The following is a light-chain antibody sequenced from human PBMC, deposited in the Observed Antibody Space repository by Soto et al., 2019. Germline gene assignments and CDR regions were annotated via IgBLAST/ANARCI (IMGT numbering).Light chain of an antibody. Sequence: EIVMTQSPATLSVSPGERATLSCRASQSVSSNLAWYQQKPGQAPRLLIYGASTRATGIPARSSGSGSGTEFTLTISSLQSEDFAVYYCQQYNNWPPTFGQGTQLEIK. CDR2: GAS. V-gene: IGKV3-15*01. CDR1: QSVSSN. CDR3: QQYNNWPPT. J-gene: IGKJ2*01.